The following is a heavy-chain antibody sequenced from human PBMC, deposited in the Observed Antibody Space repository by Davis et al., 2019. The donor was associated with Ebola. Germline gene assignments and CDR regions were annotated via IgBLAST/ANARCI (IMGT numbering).Heavy chain of an antibody. V-gene: IGHV3-7*01. CDR2: IRPDGSEE. D-gene: IGHD3-10*01. CDR1: GFTFSNYW. J-gene: IGHJ4*02. CDR3: ASGSGSLD. Sequence: GESLKISCAASGFTFSNYWMSWVRQAPGKGLEWVANIRPDGSEEQYVDSLKGRITISRDNAKNSLYLHMNRLRPEDTAVYYCASGSGSLDWGQGTLVTVSS.